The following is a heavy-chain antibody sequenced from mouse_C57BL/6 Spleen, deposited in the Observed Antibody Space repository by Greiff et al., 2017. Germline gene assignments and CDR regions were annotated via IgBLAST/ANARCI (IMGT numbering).Heavy chain of an antibody. D-gene: IGHD2-3*01. CDR3: AIQRYDSYYDYDN. V-gene: IGHV5-9*01. CDR1: GFTFSSYT. Sequence: EVKLMESGGGLVQPGGSLKLSCAASGFTFSSYTMSWVRQTPEQRLEWVATISGGGGNTYYPDSVKGRFTISRDNTKNTLYLHMISLRSEDTALYYCAIQRYDSYYDYDNWIQGTTLTVTS. CDR2: ISGGGGNT. J-gene: IGHJ2*01.